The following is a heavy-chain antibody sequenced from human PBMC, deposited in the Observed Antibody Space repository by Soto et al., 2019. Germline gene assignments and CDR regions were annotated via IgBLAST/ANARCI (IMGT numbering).Heavy chain of an antibody. CDR3: ARGPLPAAATPLDY. J-gene: IGHJ4*02. V-gene: IGHV3-33*01. D-gene: IGHD6-13*01. CDR2: IWYDRSNK. CDR1: GFTFSSYG. Sequence: PGGSLRLSCAASGFTFSSYGMHWVRQAPGKGLQWVAVIWYDRSNKYYADSVKGRFTISRDNSKNTLYLQMNSLRAEDTAVYYCARGPLPAAATPLDYWGQGTLVTVSS.